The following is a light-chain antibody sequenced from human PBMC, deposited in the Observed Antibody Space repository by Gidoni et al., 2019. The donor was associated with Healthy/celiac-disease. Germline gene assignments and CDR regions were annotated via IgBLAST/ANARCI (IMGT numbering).Light chain of an antibody. CDR1: QSISSW. J-gene: IGKJ4*01. CDR2: KAS. V-gene: IGKV1-5*03. Sequence: DSQMTQSPSTLSASVGDRVTITGRASQSISSWLAWYQQKPGKAPKLLIYKASSLESGVPSRFSGSGSGTEFTLTISSLQPDDFATYYCQQYNSYPLTFGGGTKVEIK. CDR3: QQYNSYPLT.